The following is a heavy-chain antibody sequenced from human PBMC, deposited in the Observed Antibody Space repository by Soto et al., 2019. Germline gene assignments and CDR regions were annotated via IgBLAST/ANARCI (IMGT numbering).Heavy chain of an antibody. CDR3: AGYCSTSICHEDHYFALEV. CDR2: INHSGST. V-gene: IGHV4-34*01. D-gene: IGHD2-2*01. Sequence: PSETLSLTCAVYGGSFSGYYWSWILQPPGNGLEWIWEINHSGSTNYNPSLKSRVTISVDTSKNQVSLKLRSVSAQDTARYFCAGYCSTSICHEDHYFALEVWRQGTTVTVSS. J-gene: IGHJ6*02. CDR1: GGSFSGYY.